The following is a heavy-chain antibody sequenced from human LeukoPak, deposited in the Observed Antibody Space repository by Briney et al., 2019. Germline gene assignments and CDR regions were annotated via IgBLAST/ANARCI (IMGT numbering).Heavy chain of an antibody. J-gene: IGHJ4*02. CDR2: IYYSGST. V-gene: IGHV4-31*03. Sequence: SETLSLTCTVSGGSISSGGYYWSWIRQHPGKGLEWIGYIYYSGSTYYNPSLKSRVTISVDTSKHQFSLKLSSVTAADTAVYYCARVNYGDLTFDYWGQGTLVTVSS. CDR3: ARVNYGDLTFDY. D-gene: IGHD4-17*01. CDR1: GGSISSGGYY.